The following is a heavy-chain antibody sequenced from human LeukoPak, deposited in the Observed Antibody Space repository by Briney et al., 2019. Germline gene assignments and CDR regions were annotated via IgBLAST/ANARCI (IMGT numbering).Heavy chain of an antibody. D-gene: IGHD3-22*01. V-gene: IGHV1-46*01. CDR2: INPSGGST. CDR1: GYTFTGYY. Sequence: ASVKVSCKASGYTFTGYYMHWVRQAPGQGLEWMGIINPSGGSTSYAQKFQGRVTLTRDTSTRTVYMEMSSLRSEDTAVYYCARVSLQEGYYYDSSFDYWGQGTLVTVSS. J-gene: IGHJ4*02. CDR3: ARVSLQEGYYYDSSFDY.